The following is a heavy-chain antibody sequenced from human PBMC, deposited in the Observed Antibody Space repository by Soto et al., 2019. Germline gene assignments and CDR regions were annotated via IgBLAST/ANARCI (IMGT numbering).Heavy chain of an antibody. Sequence: EMKLVESGGGLVQPGGSLRLSCAASGFTLSGHWLHWVSQVPGKALVWVSRISSDGGDTSYAYSVRGRFIVSRDNARNTVYMKMSGLRAEDTAVYYCVSLYEAVADFAFDILGQGTTVTVS. D-gene: IGHD6-19*01. CDR3: VSLYEAVADFAFDI. V-gene: IGHV3-74*01. J-gene: IGHJ3*02. CDR1: GFTLSGHW. CDR2: ISSDGGDT.